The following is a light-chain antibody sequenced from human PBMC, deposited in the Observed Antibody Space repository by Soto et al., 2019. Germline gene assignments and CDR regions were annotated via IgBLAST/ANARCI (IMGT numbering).Light chain of an antibody. V-gene: IGKV3-15*01. Sequence: EILMPQSPANLSVYAGERVTLSCRASQSISTNLAWYQQKPGQAPRLLIYGASTRPTGMPARLSGSGSGTEFTLTIRSLQSEDFAVYYCQQYNNWWTFGQGTKVDIK. J-gene: IGKJ1*01. CDR3: QQYNNWWT. CDR1: QSISTN. CDR2: GAS.